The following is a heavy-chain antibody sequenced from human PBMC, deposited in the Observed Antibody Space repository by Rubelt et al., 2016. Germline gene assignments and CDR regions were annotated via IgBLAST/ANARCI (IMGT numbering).Heavy chain of an antibody. J-gene: IGHJ6*02. CDR2: SGSGGST. D-gene: IGHD4-23*01. V-gene: IGHV3-23*01. Sequence: SGSGGSTYYADSVKGRFTISRDNAKNSLYLQMNSLRAEDTAVYYCASNYGGNSYYYYGMDVWGQGTTVTVSS. CDR3: ASNYGGNSYYYYGMDV.